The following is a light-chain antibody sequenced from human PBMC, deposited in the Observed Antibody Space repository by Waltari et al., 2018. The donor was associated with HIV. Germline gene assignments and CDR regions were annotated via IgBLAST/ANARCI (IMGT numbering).Light chain of an antibody. CDR2: DDS. J-gene: IGLJ2*01. CDR3: QVWDGDSDHPEVV. Sequence: SYVLTQPPSVSVAPGQTARITWGGDNIGTKSVHWYQQKPGQAPGLVVYDDSDRPSGIPERFSGSKSGNTATLTISRVEAGDEADYYCQVWDGDSDHPEVVFGGGTRLTVL. V-gene: IGLV3-21*02. CDR1: NIGTKS.